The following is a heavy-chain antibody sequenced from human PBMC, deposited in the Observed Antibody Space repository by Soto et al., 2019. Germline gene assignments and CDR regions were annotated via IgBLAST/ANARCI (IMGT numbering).Heavy chain of an antibody. CDR3: ARGRYRDY. Sequence: QVHLVQSGAEVKKPGASVKVSCKGSGYTFTSYGITWVRQAPGQGLEWMGWISAHSGNTDYAQKLQGRVTVTSDTSSSTSYMDLSSLRSDDTAVYYRARGRYRDYWGQGALVTVSS. D-gene: IGHD1-1*01. V-gene: IGHV1-18*01. CDR2: ISAHSGNT. CDR1: GYTFTSYG. J-gene: IGHJ4*02.